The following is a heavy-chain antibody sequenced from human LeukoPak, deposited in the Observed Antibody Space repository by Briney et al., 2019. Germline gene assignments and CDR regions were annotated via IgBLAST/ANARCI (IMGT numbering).Heavy chain of an antibody. J-gene: IGHJ3*02. Sequence: SETLSLTCIVSGGSISSGDYYWSWIRQPPGKGLEWIGYFYYSGSTYYNPSLKSRVTISVDTSKNQFSLKLSSLTAADTAVYYCARVVASTYAFHIWGQGTMVTVSS. V-gene: IGHV4-30-4*01. CDR2: FYYSGST. CDR3: ARVVASTYAFHI. CDR1: GGSISSGDYY. D-gene: IGHD2-15*01.